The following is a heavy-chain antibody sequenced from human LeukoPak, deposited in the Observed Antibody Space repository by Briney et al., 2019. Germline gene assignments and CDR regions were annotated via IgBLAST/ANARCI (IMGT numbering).Heavy chain of an antibody. V-gene: IGHV3-23*01. Sequence: GGSLRLSCAASGFPFSAYGMSWVRQAPGKGLEWVSAISGSGGSTYYADSVKGRFTISRDNSKNTLYLQMNSLRAEDTAVYYCAKDQGYSSSWYAYWGQGTLVTVSS. CDR3: AKDQGYSSSWYAY. D-gene: IGHD6-13*01. CDR2: ISGSGGST. J-gene: IGHJ4*02. CDR1: GFPFSAYG.